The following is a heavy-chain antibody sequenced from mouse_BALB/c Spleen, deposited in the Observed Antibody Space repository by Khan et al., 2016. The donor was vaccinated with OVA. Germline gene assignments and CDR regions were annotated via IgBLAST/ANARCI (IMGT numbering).Heavy chain of an antibody. CDR3: ARIYGGYFDY. D-gene: IGHD1-1*01. CDR1: GYSITSDYA. J-gene: IGHJ2*01. V-gene: IGHV3-2*02. CDR2: ISYSGNT. Sequence: VQLQESGPGLVKPSQSLSLTCTVTGYSITSDYAWNWIRQFPRNKLEWMGHISYSGNTKYNPSLKSRISITRDTSKNQFFLQLNSVTTEDTATYYCARIYGGYFDYWGQGTTLTVSS.